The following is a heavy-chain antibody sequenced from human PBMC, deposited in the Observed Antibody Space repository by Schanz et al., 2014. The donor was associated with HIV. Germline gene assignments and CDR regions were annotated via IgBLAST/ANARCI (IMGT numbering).Heavy chain of an antibody. Sequence: EVQLLESGGGLVQPGGSLRLSCTASGLPFSTYAMSWVRQAPGKGLEWLAGGSRSGANTYYADSVKGRFTISRDNSENTLFLQVNSLRVEDTAVYYCAKNGDYAFYYFDYWGQGTLVIVSS. CDR2: GSRSGANT. V-gene: IGHV3-23*01. CDR3: AKNGDYAFYYFDY. D-gene: IGHD4-17*01. J-gene: IGHJ4*02. CDR1: GLPFSTYA.